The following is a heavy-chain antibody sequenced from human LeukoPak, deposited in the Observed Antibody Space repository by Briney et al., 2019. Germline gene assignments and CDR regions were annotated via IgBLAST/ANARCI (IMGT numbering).Heavy chain of an antibody. V-gene: IGHV3-30-3*01. Sequence: PGGSLRLSCAASGFTFSSYAMHWVRQAPGKGLEWVAVISYDGSNKYYADSVKGRFTISRDNSKNTLYLQMNSLRAEDTAVYYCARTTTGYSSSWTTGDFDYWGQGTLVTVSS. J-gene: IGHJ4*02. CDR1: GFTFSSYA. CDR2: ISYDGSNK. CDR3: ARTTTGYSSSWTTGDFDY. D-gene: IGHD6-13*01.